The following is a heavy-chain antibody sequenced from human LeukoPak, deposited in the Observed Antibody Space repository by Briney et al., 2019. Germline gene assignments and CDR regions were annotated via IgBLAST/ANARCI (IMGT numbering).Heavy chain of an antibody. J-gene: IGHJ3*02. CDR3: ARDLSEKMATISRGDAFDI. D-gene: IGHD5-24*01. Sequence: SETLSLTCTVSGGSISSYYWSWIRQPPGKGLEWIGYIYYSGSTNYNPSLKSRVTISVDTSKNQFSLKLSSVTAADTAVSYCARDLSEKMATISRGDAFDIWGQGTMVTVSS. CDR1: GGSISSYY. CDR2: IYYSGST. V-gene: IGHV4-59*12.